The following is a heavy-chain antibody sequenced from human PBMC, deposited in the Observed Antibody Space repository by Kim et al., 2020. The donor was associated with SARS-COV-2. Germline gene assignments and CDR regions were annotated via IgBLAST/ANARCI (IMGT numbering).Heavy chain of an antibody. CDR3: ATDSGSGPFDY. D-gene: IGHD6-19*01. Sequence: TIYAQKFQGRVTMTEDTSTDTAYMELSSLRSEDTAVYYCATDSGSGPFDYWGQGTLVTVSS. CDR2: T. J-gene: IGHJ4*02. V-gene: IGHV1-24*01.